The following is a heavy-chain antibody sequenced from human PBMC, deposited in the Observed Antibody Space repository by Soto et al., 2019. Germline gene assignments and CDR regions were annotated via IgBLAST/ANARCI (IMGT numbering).Heavy chain of an antibody. CDR3: ARSSTSANYFDY. V-gene: IGHV4-31*03. Sequence: QVPLQESGPGLVKPSQTLSLTCTVSGGSISSGGYYWSWIRQHPGKGLEWIGYIYYSGSTYHNPSLKSRVTISVDTSKNQFSLKLSSVTAADTAVYYCARSSTSANYFDYWGQGTLVTVSS. CDR1: GGSISSGGYY. CDR2: IYYSGST. J-gene: IGHJ4*02. D-gene: IGHD2-2*01.